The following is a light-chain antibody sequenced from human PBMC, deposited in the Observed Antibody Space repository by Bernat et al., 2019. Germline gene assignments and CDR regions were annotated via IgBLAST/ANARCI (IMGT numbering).Light chain of an antibody. CDR1: SSDIGSYNY. V-gene: IGLV2-14*03. CDR2: AVA. CDR3: SSYTSTSTFV. Sequence: QSALTQPASVSGSPGQSITISCIGTSSDIGSYNYVSWYQQHPGKAPNLLIYAVANRPSGVSNRFSASKSGNTASLTISGLQVEDEADYYCSSYTSTSTFVFGTGTKVTVL. J-gene: IGLJ1*01.